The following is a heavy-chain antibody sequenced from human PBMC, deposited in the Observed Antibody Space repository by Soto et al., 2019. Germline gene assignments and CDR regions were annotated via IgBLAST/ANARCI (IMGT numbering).Heavy chain of an antibody. V-gene: IGHV3-33*06. J-gene: IGHJ4*02. CDR2: IWYDGSNA. CDR1: GFTFSSYG. CDR3: ANDYYGSGSPIRY. D-gene: IGHD3-10*01. Sequence: QVQLVESGGGVVQPGRSLRLSCAASGFTFSSYGMHWVRQAPGKGLEWVAVIWYDGSNAYYVDSVKGRFTISRDNSKNTLYLQMNSLRAEDTVVYYCANDYYGSGSPIRYWGQGTLVTVSS.